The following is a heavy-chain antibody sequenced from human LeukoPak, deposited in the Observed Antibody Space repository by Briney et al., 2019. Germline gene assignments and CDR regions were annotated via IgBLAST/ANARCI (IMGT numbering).Heavy chain of an antibody. J-gene: IGHJ6*02. CDR3: ARSSSWEIYYYYGMDL. CDR2: ISAYNGNT. V-gene: IGHV1-18*01. CDR1: GYTFTSYG. D-gene: IGHD6-13*01. Sequence: ASVKVSCKASGYTFTSYGISWVRQAPGQGLEWMGWISAYNGNTNYAQKLQGRVTMTTDTSTSTAYMELRSLRSDDTAVYYCARSSSWEIYYYYGMDLWGQGTTVTVSS.